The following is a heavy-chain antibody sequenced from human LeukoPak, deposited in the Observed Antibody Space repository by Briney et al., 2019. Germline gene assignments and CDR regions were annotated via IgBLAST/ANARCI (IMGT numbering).Heavy chain of an antibody. CDR3: AESGGIVVVTLRFDY. CDR1: GFTFSSYA. D-gene: IGHD3-22*01. Sequence: GGSLRLSCAASGFTFSSYAMSWVRQAPGKGLEWVSAISGSGGSTYYADSVKGRFTISRDNSKNTLYLQMNSLRAEDTAVYYCAESGGIVVVTLRFDYWGQGTLVTVSS. V-gene: IGHV3-23*01. CDR2: ISGSGGST. J-gene: IGHJ4*02.